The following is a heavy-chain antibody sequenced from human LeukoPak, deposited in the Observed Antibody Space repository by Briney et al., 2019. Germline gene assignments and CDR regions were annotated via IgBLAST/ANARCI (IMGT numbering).Heavy chain of an antibody. CDR3: ARRRFYVDTAMVTMKD. CDR1: GGSFTGYY. Sequence: SETLSLTSAVYGGSFTGYYWSWIRARPGKGLERIGEINHSGSTYYYPSLKSRVTISVDTSKNQFSLKLRSVTAADPAVYYCARRRFYVDTAMVTMKDWGQGTLVTVSS. CDR2: INHSGST. J-gene: IGHJ4*02. D-gene: IGHD5-18*01. V-gene: IGHV4-34*01.